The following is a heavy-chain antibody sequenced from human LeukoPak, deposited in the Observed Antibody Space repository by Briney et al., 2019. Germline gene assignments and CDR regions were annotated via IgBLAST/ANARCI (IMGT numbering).Heavy chain of an antibody. Sequence: PGGSLRLPCAASGFTFSSYWMSWVRQAPGKGLEWVANLNQDGSAKHHVDSVKGRFTISRDNAKNSLYLQMNSLRAEDTAVYYCASFDSAIVTSDYWGQGTLVTVSS. CDR1: GFTFSSYW. D-gene: IGHD5-18*01. V-gene: IGHV3-7*03. CDR2: LNQDGSAK. CDR3: ASFDSAIVTSDY. J-gene: IGHJ4*02.